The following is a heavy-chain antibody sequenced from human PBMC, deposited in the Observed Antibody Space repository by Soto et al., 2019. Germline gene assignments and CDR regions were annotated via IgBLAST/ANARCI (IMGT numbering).Heavy chain of an antibody. CDR1: GYTFTKYY. J-gene: IGHJ5*02. D-gene: IGHD3-16*01. CDR3: ARVGGDLWRYPWFDP. Sequence: ASVKVSCKASGYTFTKYYVHWVRQAPGQGFEWMGMINPSDGSTYYTQRFEGRATWTRDTSTSTVYLELSSLRSEDTAVYYCARVGGDLWRYPWFDPWGQGALVTVSS. V-gene: IGHV1-46*01. CDR2: INPSDGST.